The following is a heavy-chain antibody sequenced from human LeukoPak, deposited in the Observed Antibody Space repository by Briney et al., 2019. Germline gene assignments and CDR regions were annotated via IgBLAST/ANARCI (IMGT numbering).Heavy chain of an antibody. V-gene: IGHV4-39*01. J-gene: IGHJ4*02. CDR2: IYYSGST. Sequence: PSETLSLTCTVSGGSISSSSYYWGWIRQPPGKGLGWIGSIYYSGSTYYNPSLKSRVTISVDTSKNQFSLKLSSVTAADTAVYYCASPAVAGTLDYWGQGTLVTVSS. D-gene: IGHD6-19*01. CDR3: ASPAVAGTLDY. CDR1: GGSISSSSYY.